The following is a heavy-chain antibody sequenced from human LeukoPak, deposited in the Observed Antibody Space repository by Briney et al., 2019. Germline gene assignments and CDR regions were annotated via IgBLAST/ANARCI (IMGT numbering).Heavy chain of an antibody. V-gene: IGHV1-18*01. CDR3: ARDDASIAVAGYLFDC. J-gene: IGHJ4*02. Sequence: GASVKVSCKASGYTFTSYGISWVRQAPGQGLEWMGWISAYNGNTNYAQKLQGRVTMTTDTSTSTAYMELRSLRSDDTAVYYCARDDASIAVAGYLFDCWGQGTLVTVSS. D-gene: IGHD6-19*01. CDR1: GYTFTSYG. CDR2: ISAYNGNT.